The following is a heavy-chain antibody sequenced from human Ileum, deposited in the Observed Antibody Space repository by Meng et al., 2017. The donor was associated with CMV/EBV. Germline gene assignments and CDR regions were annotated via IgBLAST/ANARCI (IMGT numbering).Heavy chain of an antibody. CDR1: GYTFTEYY. V-gene: IGHV1-69-2*01. CDR3: ARGSIFGMVT. CDR2: VDPKGGET. D-gene: IGHD3-3*01. Sequence: SCKVSGYTFTEYYMQWGRQAPGKGLEWMGLVDPKGGETAYAEKFQGRVTITTDTSRDTSYMDVSSLTSEDTAMYYCARGSIFGMVTWGQGTLVTVSS. J-gene: IGHJ4*02.